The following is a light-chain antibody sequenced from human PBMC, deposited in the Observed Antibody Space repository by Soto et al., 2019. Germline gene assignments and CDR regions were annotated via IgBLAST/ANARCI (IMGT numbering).Light chain of an antibody. CDR1: KLGDKD. CDR3: QAWDSSTDV. Sequence: SYELTQPPSVSVPPGQTATITCSGDKLGDKDASWYQQKAGQSPVLVIYQDNKRPSGIPERFSGSNSGNTATLTISGTQAMDEADYYCQAWDSSTDVFGTGTKLTVL. J-gene: IGLJ1*01. V-gene: IGLV3-1*01. CDR2: QDN.